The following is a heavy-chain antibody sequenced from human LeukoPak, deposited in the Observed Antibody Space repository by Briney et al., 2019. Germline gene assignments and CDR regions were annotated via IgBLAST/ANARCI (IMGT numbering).Heavy chain of an antibody. D-gene: IGHD1-1*01. Sequence: PSETLSLTCNVSGGSISTSTSYYWGWIRRPPGKGLDWIGSIYHNGETSYSPSLTGRLTISVDTSKNQFSLRLRSVTAADTAVYYCARHRAAQLSKFDFWGQGTLVTVSS. J-gene: IGHJ4*02. V-gene: IGHV4-39*01. CDR3: ARHRAAQLSKFDF. CDR1: GGSISTSTSYY. CDR2: IYHNGET.